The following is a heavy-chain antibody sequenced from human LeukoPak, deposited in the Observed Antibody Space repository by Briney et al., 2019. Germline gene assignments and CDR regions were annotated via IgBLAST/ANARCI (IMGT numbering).Heavy chain of an antibody. D-gene: IGHD6-13*01. CDR3: ARHYPTKREYSSSWTDY. CDR1: GYNFTNYW. V-gene: IGHV5-51*01. CDR2: IYPRDSDT. J-gene: IGHJ4*02. Sequence: GESLKISCKGFGYNFTNYWIGWVRQMPGKGLEWMGIIYPRDSDTRYSPSFQGQVTISADKSISTAYLQWSSLKASDTAMYYCARHYPTKREYSSSWTDYWGQGTLVTVSS.